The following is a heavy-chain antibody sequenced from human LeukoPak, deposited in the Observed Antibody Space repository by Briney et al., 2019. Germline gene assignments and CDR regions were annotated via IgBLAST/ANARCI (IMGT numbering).Heavy chain of an antibody. D-gene: IGHD1-1*01. Sequence: SGGSLRLSCAASGFTFSSYAMSWVRQAPGKRLEWVSGISASGGSTYYADSVKGRFTISRDDSKSTLFLHMNIMRPEDTAMYYCAKDRAWKFYLASWGQGALVTVSS. J-gene: IGHJ4*02. CDR2: ISASGGST. CDR3: AKDRAWKFYLAS. V-gene: IGHV3-23*01. CDR1: GFTFSSYA.